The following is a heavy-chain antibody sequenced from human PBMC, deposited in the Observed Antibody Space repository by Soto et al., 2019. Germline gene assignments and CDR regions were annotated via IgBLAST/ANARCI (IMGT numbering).Heavy chain of an antibody. V-gene: IGHV3-23*01. Sequence: HPGGSLRLSCAASGFTFSSYAMSWVRQAPGKGLEWVSAISGSGGSTYYADSVKGRFTISRDNSKNTLYLQMNSLRAEDTAAYYCAKGHSGSYYRYFQHWGQGTLVTVSS. CDR1: GFTFSSYA. D-gene: IGHD1-26*01. CDR3: AKGHSGSYYRYFQH. J-gene: IGHJ1*01. CDR2: ISGSGGST.